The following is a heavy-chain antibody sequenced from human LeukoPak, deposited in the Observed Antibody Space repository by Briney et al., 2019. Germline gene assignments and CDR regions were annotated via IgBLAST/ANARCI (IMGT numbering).Heavy chain of an antibody. CDR2: INSDGSST. V-gene: IGHV3-74*01. Sequence: GGSLRLSCAASGFSFDDYGMSWVRQAPGKGLVWVSRINSDGSSTSYADSVKGRFTISRDNAKNTLYLQMNSLRAEDTAVYYCARRGIYSSGWYDYFDYWGQGTMVTVSS. D-gene: IGHD6-19*01. J-gene: IGHJ4*03. CDR3: ARRGIYSSGWYDYFDY. CDR1: GFSFDDYG.